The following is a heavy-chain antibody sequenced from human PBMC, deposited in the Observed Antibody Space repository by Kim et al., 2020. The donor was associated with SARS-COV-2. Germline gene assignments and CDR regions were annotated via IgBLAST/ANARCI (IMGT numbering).Heavy chain of an antibody. V-gene: IGHV3-30*02. CDR3: AKDLAAAGFDY. J-gene: IGHJ4*02. Sequence: KYDADSVKGRVTISRDNSKTTLYLQMNGLRAEDTAVYYCAKDLAAAGFDYWGQGTLVTVSS. CDR2: K. D-gene: IGHD6-13*01.